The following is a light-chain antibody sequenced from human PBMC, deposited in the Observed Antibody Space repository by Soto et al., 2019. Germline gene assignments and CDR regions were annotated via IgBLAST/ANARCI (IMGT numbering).Light chain of an antibody. Sequence: QSALTQPASVSGSPGQTITISCTGTSSDVGGYNYVSWFQQHPGKAPKLMIYEVSNRPSGVSNRFSASKSGNTASLTISGLQSEDEADYYCSSYTTISPLYVFGTGTKVTVL. CDR1: SSDVGGYNY. CDR2: EVS. CDR3: SSYTTISPLYV. J-gene: IGLJ1*01. V-gene: IGLV2-14*01.